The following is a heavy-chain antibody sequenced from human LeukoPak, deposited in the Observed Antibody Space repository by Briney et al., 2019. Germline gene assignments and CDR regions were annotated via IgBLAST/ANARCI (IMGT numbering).Heavy chain of an antibody. V-gene: IGHV1-46*01. CDR1: GYTFTSYY. D-gene: IGHD1-7*01. Sequence: ASVKVSCKASGYTFTSYYMHWVRQAPGQGLEWMGIINPSGGSTSYAQKFQGRVTMTRDTSISTAYMELSRLRSDDTAVYYCASGLELRIDDYWGQGTLVTVSS. J-gene: IGHJ4*02. CDR3: ASGLELRIDDY. CDR2: INPSGGST.